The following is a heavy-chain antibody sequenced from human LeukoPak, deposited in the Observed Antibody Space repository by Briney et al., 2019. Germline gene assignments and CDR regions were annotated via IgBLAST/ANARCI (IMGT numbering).Heavy chain of an antibody. CDR1: GFTFSSYG. V-gene: IGHV3-30*18. Sequence: PGGSLRLSCAASGFTFSSYGMHWVRQAPGKGLEWVAVISYDGSNKYYADSVKGRFTISRDNCKNTLYLQMNSLRAEDTAVYYCAKDVWVTTGIDYWGQGTLVTVSS. D-gene: IGHD4-17*01. J-gene: IGHJ4*02. CDR2: ISYDGSNK. CDR3: AKDVWVTTGIDY.